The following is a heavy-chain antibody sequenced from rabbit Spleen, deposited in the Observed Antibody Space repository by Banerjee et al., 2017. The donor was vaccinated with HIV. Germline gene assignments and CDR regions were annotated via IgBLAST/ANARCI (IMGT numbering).Heavy chain of an antibody. CDR3: ARSPYIDADGDTNL. Sequence: QEQLVESGGGLVQPGGSLKLSCTASGFSFSDKAVMCWVRQASGKGLEWIAYIYTGSSGTTAYASWAKGRFTISKTSSTTVTLQMTSLTAADTATYFCARSPYIDADGDTNLWGPGTLVTVS. V-gene: IGHV1S45*01. CDR1: GFSFSDKAV. D-gene: IGHD2-1*01. J-gene: IGHJ4*01. CDR2: IYTGSSGTT.